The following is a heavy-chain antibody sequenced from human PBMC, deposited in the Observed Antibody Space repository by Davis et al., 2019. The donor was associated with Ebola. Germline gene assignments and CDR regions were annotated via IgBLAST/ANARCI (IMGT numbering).Heavy chain of an antibody. CDR1: GYTFTSYY. Sequence: AASVKVSCKASGYTFTSYYMHWVRQAPGQGLEWMGGIIPIFGTANYAQKFQGRVTITADESTSTAYMELSSLRSEDTAVYYCARGPPIGLYGMDVWGQGTTVTVSS. CDR2: IIPIFGTA. V-gene: IGHV1-69*13. J-gene: IGHJ6*02. D-gene: IGHD3-16*02. CDR3: ARGPPIGLYGMDV.